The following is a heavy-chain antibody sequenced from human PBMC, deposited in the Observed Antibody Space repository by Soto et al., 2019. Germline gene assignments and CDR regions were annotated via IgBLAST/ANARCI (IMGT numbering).Heavy chain of an antibody. CDR3: ARDLGYCTNGVYMIDYYHSCTHF. D-gene: IGHD2-8*01. Sequence: GASVMVSCKASCYTFTSYGMSWVRQSPGQGLEWMGWISAYNGNTNYAEKLQGRVTMTTDTSTSTAYLELRSLRSDDTAVYYCARDLGYCTNGVYMIDYYHSCTHFWC. CDR2: ISAYNGNT. CDR1: CYTFTSYG. J-gene: IGHJ6*04. V-gene: IGHV1-18*04.